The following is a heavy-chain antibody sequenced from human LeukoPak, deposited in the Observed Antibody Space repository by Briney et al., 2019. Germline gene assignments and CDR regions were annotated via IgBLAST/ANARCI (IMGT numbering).Heavy chain of an antibody. D-gene: IGHD5/OR15-5a*01. J-gene: IGHJ4*02. CDR1: GVTFSSYS. V-gene: IGHV3-48*01. CDR2: ISSSSTIT. Sequence: HPGGSLRLSCAASGVTFSSYSMNWVRQAPGKGLEWVSYISSSSTITYYADSVKGRFTISRDNAKNSLYLQMNRLRAEDTAVYYCAVSFDYWGQGTLVTVSS. CDR3: AVSFDY.